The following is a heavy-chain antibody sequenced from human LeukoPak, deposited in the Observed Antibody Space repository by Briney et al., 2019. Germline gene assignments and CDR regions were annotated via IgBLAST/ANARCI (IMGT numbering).Heavy chain of an antibody. D-gene: IGHD3-22*01. Sequence: PGGSLRLSCAASGFTFSSYGMHWVRQAPGKGLEWVAFIRYDGSNKYYADSVKGRFTISRDNSKNTLYLQMNSLRAEDTAVYYCANLLTYYYDSSGYSADYWGQGTLVTVSS. J-gene: IGHJ4*02. CDR3: ANLLTYYYDSSGYSADY. CDR2: IRYDGSNK. V-gene: IGHV3-30*02. CDR1: GFTFSSYG.